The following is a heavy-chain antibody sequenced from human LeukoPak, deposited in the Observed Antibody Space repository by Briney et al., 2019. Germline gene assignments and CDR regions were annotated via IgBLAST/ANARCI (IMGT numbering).Heavy chain of an antibody. Sequence: ASVKVSCKASGYTFTGYYMHWVRQAPGQGLEWMGWINPNNGDTKYSQKFQGRVTMTRDMSITTTYMELSRLRSDDTAVYYYARDLAASGTDYWGQGTLVTVSP. D-gene: IGHD6-13*01. J-gene: IGHJ4*02. CDR1: GYTFTGYY. V-gene: IGHV1-2*02. CDR3: ARDLAASGTDY. CDR2: INPNNGDT.